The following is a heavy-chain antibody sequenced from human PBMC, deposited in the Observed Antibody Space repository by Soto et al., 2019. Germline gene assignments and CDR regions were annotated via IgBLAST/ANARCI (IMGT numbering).Heavy chain of an antibody. Sequence: ASVKVSCKASGYTFTSYYMHWVRQAPGQGLEWMGIINPSGGSTSYAQKFQGRVTMTRDTSTSTVYMELSSLRSEDTAVYYCARDIVVVPAAERGLGYWGQGTLVTSPQ. CDR3: ARDIVVVPAAERGLGY. V-gene: IGHV1-46*01. CDR1: GYTFTSYY. J-gene: IGHJ4*02. D-gene: IGHD2-2*01. CDR2: INPSGGST.